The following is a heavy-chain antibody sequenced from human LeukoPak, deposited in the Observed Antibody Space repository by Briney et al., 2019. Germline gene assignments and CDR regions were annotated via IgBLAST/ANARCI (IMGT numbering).Heavy chain of an antibody. V-gene: IGHV4-34*01. CDR3: ARGSASNGAHY. CDR1: GGSFGGYY. Sequence: PSETLSLTCAVYGGSFGGYYWSWIRQPPGKGLEWIGEINHSGSTNYNPSLKSRVTISVDTSKNQFSLKLSSVTAADTAVYYCARGSASNGAHYWGQGTLVTVSS. D-gene: IGHD4-11*01. CDR2: INHSGST. J-gene: IGHJ4*02.